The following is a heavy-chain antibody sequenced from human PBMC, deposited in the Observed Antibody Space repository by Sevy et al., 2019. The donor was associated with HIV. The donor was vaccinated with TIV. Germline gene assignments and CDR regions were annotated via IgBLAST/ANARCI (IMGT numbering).Heavy chain of an antibody. D-gene: IGHD6-13*01. V-gene: IGHV1-2*06. CDR1: GYTFTGYY. CDR3: ARDLLGAAAGGYYYYGMDV. J-gene: IGHJ6*02. CDR2: INPNSGGT. Sequence: ASVKVSCKASGYTFTGYYMHWVRQAPGQGIEWMGRINPNSGGTNYAQKFQGRVTMTRDTSISTAYMELSRLRSDDTAVYYCARDLLGAAAGGYYYYGMDVLGQGTSVTVSS.